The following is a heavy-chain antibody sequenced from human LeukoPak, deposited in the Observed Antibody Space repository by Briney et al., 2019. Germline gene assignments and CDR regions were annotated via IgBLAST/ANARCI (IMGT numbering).Heavy chain of an antibody. CDR3: AKGRDSGWYAWFDP. J-gene: IGHJ5*02. CDR1: GFAFSIFA. D-gene: IGHD6-19*01. V-gene: IGHV3-23*01. Sequence: GGSLRLSCAASGFAFSIFAMSWVRQAPGKGLEWVSTITGSGATYYADSVKGRFTISRDNSKNMLYLQMNSLRAEDTALYFCAKGRDSGWYAWFDPWGQGTLVTVSS. CDR2: ITGSGAT.